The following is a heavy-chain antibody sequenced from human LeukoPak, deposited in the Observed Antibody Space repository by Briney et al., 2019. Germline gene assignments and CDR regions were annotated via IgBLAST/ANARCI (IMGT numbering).Heavy chain of an antibody. CDR3: AREQCSGNSCYYY. D-gene: IGHD2-15*01. CDR2: INQDGSEK. J-gene: IGHJ4*02. CDR1: GFSFSSFW. V-gene: IGHV3-7*01. Sequence: PGGSPRLSCAASGFSFSSFWMSWVHQAPGKGLEWVANINQDGSEKNYVDSVKGRFTISRDGAKNLLYLQMNSLRAEDAAVYYCAREQCSGNSCYYYWGQGTLVTVSS.